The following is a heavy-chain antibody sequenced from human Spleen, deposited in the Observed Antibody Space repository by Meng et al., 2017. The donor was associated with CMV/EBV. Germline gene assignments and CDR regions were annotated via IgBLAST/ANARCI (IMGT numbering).Heavy chain of an antibody. D-gene: IGHD6-19*01. CDR3: ARRASSSGWSI. CDR1: GGSFSGYY. Sequence: SETLSLTCAVYGGSFSGYYWSWIRQPPGKGLEWMGEINHSGSTNYNPSLKTRVTISVDTSKNQFSLKLSSVTAADTAVYYCARRASSSGWSIWGQGTLVTVSS. CDR2: INHSGST. V-gene: IGHV4-34*01. J-gene: IGHJ4*02.